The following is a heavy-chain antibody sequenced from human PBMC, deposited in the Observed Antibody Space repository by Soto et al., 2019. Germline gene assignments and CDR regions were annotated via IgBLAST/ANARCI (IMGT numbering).Heavy chain of an antibody. J-gene: IGHJ4*02. CDR2: INPNSGGT. V-gene: IGHV1-2*04. D-gene: IGHD1-26*01. CDR3: ARGTLRATTPVFYY. CDR1: GYTFTGYY. Sequence: ASVKVSCKASGYTFTGYYMHWVRQAPGQGLEWMGWINPNSGGTNYAQKFQGWVTMTRDTSISTAYMELSRLRSDDTAVYYCARGTLRATTPVFYYWGQGTLVTVSS.